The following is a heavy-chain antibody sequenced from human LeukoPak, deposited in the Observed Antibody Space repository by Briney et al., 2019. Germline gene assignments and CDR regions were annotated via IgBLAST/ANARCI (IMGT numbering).Heavy chain of an antibody. J-gene: IGHJ4*02. CDR3: ARGDLLTGFYDY. V-gene: IGHV3-66*01. CDR2: IYSGGGT. D-gene: IGHD3-9*01. CDR1: GFILSNYY. Sequence: GGSLRLSCAASGFILSNYYMSWVRQAPGKGLEWVSVIYSGGGTYYADSVKGRFTISRGNSKNTLYLQINSLRAEDTAMYYCARGDLLTGFYDYWGQGTLVTVSS.